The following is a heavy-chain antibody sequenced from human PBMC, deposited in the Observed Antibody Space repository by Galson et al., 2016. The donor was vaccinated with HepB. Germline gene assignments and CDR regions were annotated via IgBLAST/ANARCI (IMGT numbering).Heavy chain of an antibody. V-gene: IGHV3-33*01. CDR1: GFTFSSYG. D-gene: IGHD3-10*01. Sequence: SLRLSCAASGFTFSSYGMHWVRQAPGKGLEWVAVIWYDGSNKYYGDSVKGRFTISRDNSKNTLYLQMNSLRDEDTAVYYCARERAETVAQGVIRVHRIHYYYGMDVWGQGTTVTASS. CDR3: ARERAETVAQGVIRVHRIHYYYGMDV. CDR2: IWYDGSNK. J-gene: IGHJ6*02.